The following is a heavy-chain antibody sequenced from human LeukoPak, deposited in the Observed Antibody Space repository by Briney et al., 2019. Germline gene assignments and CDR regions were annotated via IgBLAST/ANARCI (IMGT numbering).Heavy chain of an antibody. V-gene: IGHV3-74*01. CDR2: INSDGSST. CDR3: ARSPRGQYYFDY. CDR1: GFTSSNFP. Sequence: GGSLRLSCSASGFTSSNFPMHWVRQAPGKGLVWVSRINSDGSSTSYADSVKGRFTISRDNAKNTLYLQMNSLRAEDTAVYCCARSPRGQYYFDYWGQGTLVTVSS. J-gene: IGHJ4*02. D-gene: IGHD3-10*01.